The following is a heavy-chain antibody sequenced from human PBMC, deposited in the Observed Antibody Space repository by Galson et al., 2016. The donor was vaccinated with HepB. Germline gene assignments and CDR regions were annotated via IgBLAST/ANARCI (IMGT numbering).Heavy chain of an antibody. D-gene: IGHD3-22*01. CDR1: GVTFSNYA. CDR2: ISTDGNNG. J-gene: IGHJ4*02. V-gene: IGHV3-30*04. CDR3: ARENGVNYDTTGHHGYFDS. Sequence: SLRLSCAASGVTFSNYAMHWVRQAPGKGLEWVAVISTDGNNGYFADSVKGRFTISRDNSKNTLNLQMHSLRPEDTAVYYCARENGVNYDTTGHHGYFDSWGQGTPVTVSS.